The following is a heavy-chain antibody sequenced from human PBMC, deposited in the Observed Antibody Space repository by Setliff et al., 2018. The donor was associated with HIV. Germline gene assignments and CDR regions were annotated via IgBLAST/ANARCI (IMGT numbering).Heavy chain of an antibody. D-gene: IGHD3-22*01. Sequence: SETLSLTCTVSGGSVSDYYWSWIRQPPGRGLEWIGYIYYSGNTNYRPSLKRRVTISVDTSKNQFSLKLRSVTAADTAVYYCARERSSGYHSYYYHYGMDVWGQGTTVTVSS. CDR1: GGSVSDYY. CDR3: ARERSSGYHSYYYHYGMDV. J-gene: IGHJ6*02. CDR2: IYYSGNT. V-gene: IGHV4-59*02.